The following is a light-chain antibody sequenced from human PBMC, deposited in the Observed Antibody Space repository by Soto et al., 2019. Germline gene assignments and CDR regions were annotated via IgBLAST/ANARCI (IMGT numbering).Light chain of an antibody. CDR3: QQYGTSPKT. Sequence: EIVLTQSPGTLSLSPGERATLSCRASQSVSSSYLAWYQQKPGQAPRLLIYDASSRATGIPDRFSGSGSGTDSTLTISRLEPEDFAVYYSQQYGTSPKTFGQGTKVEIK. J-gene: IGKJ1*01. CDR2: DAS. V-gene: IGKV3-20*01. CDR1: QSVSSSY.